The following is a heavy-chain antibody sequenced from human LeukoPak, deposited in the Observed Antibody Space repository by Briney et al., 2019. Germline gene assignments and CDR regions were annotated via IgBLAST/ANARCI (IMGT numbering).Heavy chain of an antibody. Sequence: PGGSLRLSCAASGFTFSSYGMHWVRQAPGKGLEWVAVISYDGSNKYYADSVKGRFTISRDNSKNTLYLQMNSLRAEDTAVYYCAEIRGYYYDSSGYSRDAEYFQHWGQGTLVTVSS. J-gene: IGHJ1*01. CDR3: AEIRGYYYDSSGYSRDAEYFQH. CDR2: ISYDGSNK. CDR1: GFTFSSYG. V-gene: IGHV3-30*03. D-gene: IGHD3-22*01.